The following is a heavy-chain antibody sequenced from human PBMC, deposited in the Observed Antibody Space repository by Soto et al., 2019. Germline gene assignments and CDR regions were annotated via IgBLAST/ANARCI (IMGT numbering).Heavy chain of an antibody. J-gene: IGHJ4*02. D-gene: IGHD3-22*01. V-gene: IGHV1-3*01. CDR1: GYTFTSYA. CDR3: ARDFIIWPDYYDSSGYYRHLDY. Sequence: ASVKVSCKASGYTFTSYAMHWVRQAPGQRLEWMGWINAGNGNTKYSQKFQGRVTITRDTSTSTVYMELSSLRSEDTAVYYCARDFIIWPDYYDSSGYYRHLDYWGQGTLVTVSS. CDR2: INAGNGNT.